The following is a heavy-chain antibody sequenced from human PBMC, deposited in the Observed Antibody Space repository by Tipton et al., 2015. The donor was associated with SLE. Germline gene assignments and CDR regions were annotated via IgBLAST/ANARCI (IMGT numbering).Heavy chain of an antibody. CDR1: GYTFTSYY. CDR2: INTSGGST. D-gene: IGHD3-16*01. CDR3: ARGAGPITSFGNYYYYYYMDV. J-gene: IGHJ6*03. Sequence: QSGPEVKKPGASVKVSCKASGYTFTSYYMHWVRQATGQGLEWMGIINTSGGSTSYAQKFQGRVTMTRDTSTSTVYMELSSLRSEDTAVYYCARGAGPITSFGNYYYYYYMDVWGKGTTVTVSS. V-gene: IGHV1-46*01.